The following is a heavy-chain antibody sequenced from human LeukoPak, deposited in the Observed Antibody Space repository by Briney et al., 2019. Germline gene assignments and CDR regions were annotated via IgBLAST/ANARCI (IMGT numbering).Heavy chain of an antibody. CDR2: IYPGDSDT. CDR1: GYSFTSHW. Sequence: GESLKISRKGSGYSFTSHWIGWVRQMPGKGLEWVGIIYPGDSDTRYSPSFQGQVTISADKCSSTAFLPWNRPKASDTAMYYCARQVDTAFDIWSQGTMVTVSS. CDR3: ARQVDTAFDI. V-gene: IGHV5-51*01. D-gene: IGHD5-18*01. J-gene: IGHJ3*02.